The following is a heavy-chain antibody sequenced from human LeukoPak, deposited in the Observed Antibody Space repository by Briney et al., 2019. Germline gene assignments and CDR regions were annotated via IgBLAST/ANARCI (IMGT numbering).Heavy chain of an antibody. CDR1: GYTFTCYY. V-gene: IGHV1-2*02. CDR2: INPNSGGT. J-gene: IGHJ6*03. CDR3: AREDPFYYYYMDV. Sequence: ASVKVSCKASGYTFTCYYMHWVRQAPGQGLEGMGWINPNSGGTNYAQKFQGRGTMTRDTAISTAYMELSRLRSDDTAVYYCAREDPFYYYYMDVWGKGTTVTISS.